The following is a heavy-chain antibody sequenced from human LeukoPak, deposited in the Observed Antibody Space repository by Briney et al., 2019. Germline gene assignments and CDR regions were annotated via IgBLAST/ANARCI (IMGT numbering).Heavy chain of an antibody. CDR1: GFTFSSYA. CDR3: ARPAGHYDILTTIGYFDY. CDR2: ISYDGSNK. D-gene: IGHD3-9*01. J-gene: IGHJ4*02. V-gene: IGHV3-30*04. Sequence: GGSLRLSCAASGFTFSSYAMHWVRQAPGKGLEWVAVISYDGSNKYYADSVKGRFTISRGNSKNTLYLQMNSLRAEDTAVYYCARPAGHYDILTTIGYFDYWGQGTLVTVSS.